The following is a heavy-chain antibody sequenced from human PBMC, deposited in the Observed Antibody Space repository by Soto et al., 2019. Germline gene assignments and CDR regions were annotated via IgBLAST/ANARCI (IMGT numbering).Heavy chain of an antibody. J-gene: IGHJ3*02. V-gene: IGHV1-2*04. CDR3: ARARAYYGSGSYSGSDAFDI. CDR1: GYTFTGYY. Sequence: ASVKVSCKASGYTFTGYYMHWVRQAPGQGLEWMGWINPNSGGTNYAQKFQGWVTMTRDTSISTAYMELSRLRSDDTAVYYCARARAYYGSGSYSGSDAFDIWGQGTMVTVSS. CDR2: INPNSGGT. D-gene: IGHD3-10*01.